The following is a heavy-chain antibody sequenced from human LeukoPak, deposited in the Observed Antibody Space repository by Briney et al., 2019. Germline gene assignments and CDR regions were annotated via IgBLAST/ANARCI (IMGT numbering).Heavy chain of an antibody. V-gene: IGHV3-23*01. CDR2: ISDSGGST. J-gene: IGHJ4*02. CDR1: GFTFRNYA. CDR3: ARVGVAAYFDY. Sequence: GGSLRLSCAASGFTFRNYAMSWVRQAPGKGLEWVSGISDSGGSTYHADSVKGRFTISRDNAKNSLYLQMNSLRAEDTAVYYCARVGVAAYFDYWGQGTLVTVSS. D-gene: IGHD2-15*01.